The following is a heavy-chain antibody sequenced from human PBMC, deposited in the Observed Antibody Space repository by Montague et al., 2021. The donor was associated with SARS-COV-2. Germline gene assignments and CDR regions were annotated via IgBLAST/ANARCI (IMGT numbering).Heavy chain of an antibody. CDR2: INHSANT. V-gene: IGHV4-34*01. Sequence: SETLSLTCAVHGGSLSGYYWSWIRQPPEKGLEWIGEINHSANTKYYPSLKSPVTISIDTSKNQFSLKMTFVTAADTATYYCARGIYPSGWYYNRYYYGLNIWGPGTTVIVSS. CDR3: ARGIYPSGWYYNRYYYGLNI. D-gene: IGHD3-10*01. J-gene: IGHJ6*02. CDR1: GGSLSGYY.